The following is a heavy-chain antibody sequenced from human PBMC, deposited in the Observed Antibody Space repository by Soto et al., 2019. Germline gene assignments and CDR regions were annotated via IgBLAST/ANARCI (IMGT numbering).Heavy chain of an antibody. Sequence: AETCSVTCTVSGDSIRSYYWTWIRQPPGKELELIVYIYYSGSTRYNPSLKSRVTISVDMSKNQFSLKLSSVIAADTAVYYCARGYGDLGNRQAVSAQRTSDLVSS. J-gene: IGHJ6*02. D-gene: IGHD2-21*02. CDR3: ARGYGDLGNRQAV. CDR1: GDSIRSYY. CDR2: IYYSGST. V-gene: IGHV4-59*01.